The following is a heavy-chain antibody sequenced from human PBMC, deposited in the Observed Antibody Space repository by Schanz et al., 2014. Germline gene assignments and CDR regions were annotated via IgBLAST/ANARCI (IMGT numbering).Heavy chain of an antibody. V-gene: IGHV1-69*04. Sequence: QVQLVQSGAEVKKPGSSVKVSCKASGGTFSSCAFSWVRQAPGQGLEWMGKIIPILGMENYAQKFQGRVTITADISTSTAYMDLSSLRSDDTAVYYCARDIQYHYDTSGPVGAFDIWGQGTVVTVSS. CDR1: GGTFSSCA. D-gene: IGHD3-22*01. CDR2: IIPILGME. J-gene: IGHJ3*02. CDR3: ARDIQYHYDTSGPVGAFDI.